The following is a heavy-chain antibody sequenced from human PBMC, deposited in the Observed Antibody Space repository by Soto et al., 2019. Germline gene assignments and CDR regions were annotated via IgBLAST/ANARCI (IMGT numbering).Heavy chain of an antibody. CDR1: GFSFSSYG. V-gene: IGHV3-33*01. J-gene: IGHJ4*02. CDR3: TRASSYFDH. Sequence: VQLVESGGGVVQPGRSLRLSCAAYGFSFSSYGMHWVRQAPGKGLEWVALIWYDGSHKYYADSVKGRFTISRDNSENTLYLQMNSLRAEDTAVYYCTRASSYFDHWGQGTLVTVSS. CDR2: IWYDGSHK. D-gene: IGHD6-6*01.